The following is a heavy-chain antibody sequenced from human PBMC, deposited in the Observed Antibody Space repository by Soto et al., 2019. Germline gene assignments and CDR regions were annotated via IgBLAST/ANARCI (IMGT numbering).Heavy chain of an antibody. Sequence: PSETLSLTCTVSGGSISSYYWSWIRQPPGKGLEWIGYIYYSGSTNYNPSLKSRVTISVDTSKNQFSLKLSSVTAADTAVYYCARDARIRDGYGMDVWGQGTTVTVS. CDR1: GGSISSYY. D-gene: IGHD3-10*01. CDR3: ARDARIRDGYGMDV. V-gene: IGHV4-59*01. CDR2: IYYSGST. J-gene: IGHJ6*02.